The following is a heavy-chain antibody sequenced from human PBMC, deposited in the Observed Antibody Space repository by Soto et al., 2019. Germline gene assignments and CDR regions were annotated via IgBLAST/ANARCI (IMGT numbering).Heavy chain of an antibody. D-gene: IGHD3-22*01. Sequence: GESLKISCKASGYSFSSYWIGWVRQIPGKGLEWMGIIFPDDPETRYSPSFQGKVSISVDKSITTAYLQWSSLKASDTAMYYCARRLYDTSGYRYFDPWGQGTLVTVSS. V-gene: IGHV5-51*01. CDR2: IFPDDPET. CDR3: ARRLYDTSGYRYFDP. CDR1: GYSFSSYW. J-gene: IGHJ4*02.